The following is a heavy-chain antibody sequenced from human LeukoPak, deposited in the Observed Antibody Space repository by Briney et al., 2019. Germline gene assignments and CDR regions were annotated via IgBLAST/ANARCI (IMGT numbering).Heavy chain of an antibody. CDR2: IIPIFGTA. Sequence: GASVKVSCKASGGTFSSYAISWVRQAPGQGLEWMEGIIPIFGTANYAQKFQGRVTITADESTSTAYMELSSLRSEDTAVYYCAANFLYSSSSGQNYYGMDVWGQGTTVTVSS. J-gene: IGHJ6*02. V-gene: IGHV1-69*13. D-gene: IGHD6-6*01. CDR1: GGTFSSYA. CDR3: AANFLYSSSSGQNYYGMDV.